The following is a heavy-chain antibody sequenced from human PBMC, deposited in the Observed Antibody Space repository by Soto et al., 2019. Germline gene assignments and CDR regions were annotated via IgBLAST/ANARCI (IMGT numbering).Heavy chain of an antibody. J-gene: IGHJ6*02. CDR1: GYSFTTYW. Sequence: GESLKISCKGSGYSFTTYWIGWVRQMPGKGLEWMGGIYPGDSNSRYSPSFQGQVTISADNSISTAYLQWSSLKASDTAMYYCARLDSGSYSYYYYYGMDVWGQGTTVTVSS. V-gene: IGHV5-51*01. D-gene: IGHD1-26*01. CDR2: IYPGDSNS. CDR3: ARLDSGSYSYYYYYGMDV.